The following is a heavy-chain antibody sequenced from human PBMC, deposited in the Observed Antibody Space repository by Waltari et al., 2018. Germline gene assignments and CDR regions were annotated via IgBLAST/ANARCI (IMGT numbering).Heavy chain of an antibody. CDR3: ARGGLWLQSYMDV. D-gene: IGHD5-18*01. V-gene: IGHV3-48*04. J-gene: IGHJ6*03. CDR1: GFTFSSYS. Sequence: EVQLVESGGGLVQPGGSLRLSCAASGFTFSSYSMNWVRQAPGKGLEWVSYISSSSCTIYYADSVKGRFTISRDNAKNSLYLQMNSLRAEDTAVYYCARGGLWLQSYMDVWGKGTTVTVSS. CDR2: ISSSSCTI.